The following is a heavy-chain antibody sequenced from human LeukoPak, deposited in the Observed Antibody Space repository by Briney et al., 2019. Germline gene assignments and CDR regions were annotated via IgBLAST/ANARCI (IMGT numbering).Heavy chain of an antibody. V-gene: IGHV4-39*01. CDR3: ARQGVVGATGFDF. D-gene: IGHD1-26*01. J-gene: IGHJ4*02. Sequence: SETLSLTCSVSGGSISEISYSWGWIRQPPGKRLEWIGNIYYSGSTNNNPSLESRVVISVDTSRNQFSLTLTSVTATDTAVYYCARQGVVGATGFDFWSQGFLVTVSS. CDR1: GGSISEISYS. CDR2: IYYSGST.